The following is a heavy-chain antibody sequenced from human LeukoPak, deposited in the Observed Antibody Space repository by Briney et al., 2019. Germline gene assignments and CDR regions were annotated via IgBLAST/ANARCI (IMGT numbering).Heavy chain of an antibody. CDR3: ARSDYYDSSGNFYFDY. V-gene: IGHV3-7*01. J-gene: IGHJ4*02. Sequence: PGGSLRLSCAASGFIFSDYGMHWVRQAPGKGLEWVANIKQGGSEKNYVDSVKGRFTISRDNAKNSLYLQMNSLRAEDTAVYYCARSDYYDSSGNFYFDYWGQGTLVTVSS. D-gene: IGHD3-22*01. CDR1: GFIFSDYG. CDR2: IKQGGSEK.